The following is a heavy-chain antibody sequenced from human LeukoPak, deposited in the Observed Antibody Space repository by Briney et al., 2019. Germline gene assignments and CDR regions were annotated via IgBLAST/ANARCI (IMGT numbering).Heavy chain of an antibody. CDR2: IYTRGST. V-gene: IGHV4-4*07. CDR3: ARQRCSGGSCYRVDQLYYMDV. CDR1: GGSINNYY. Sequence: ASETLSLTCTVSGGSINNYYWSWIRQPAGKGLELIGRIYTRGSTNYNPSLKSRVTMSVDTSKNQFSLKLSSVTAADTAVYYCARQRCSGGSCYRVDQLYYMDVWGKGTTVTVSS. D-gene: IGHD2-15*01. J-gene: IGHJ6*03.